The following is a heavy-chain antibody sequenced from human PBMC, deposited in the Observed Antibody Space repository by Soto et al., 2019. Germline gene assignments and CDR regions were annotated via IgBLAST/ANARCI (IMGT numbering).Heavy chain of an antibody. CDR1: GGTFSSYA. Sequence: ASVKVSCKASGGTFSSYAISWVRQAPGQGLEWMGIINPSGSSTTTYAQKFQGRLTMARDTSTTTVSMELSSLRSEDTAVYYCARDRYSSPGTFDIWGQGTLVTVSS. V-gene: IGHV1-46*01. J-gene: IGHJ3*02. CDR2: INPSGSST. CDR3: ARDRYSSPGTFDI. D-gene: IGHD3-16*02.